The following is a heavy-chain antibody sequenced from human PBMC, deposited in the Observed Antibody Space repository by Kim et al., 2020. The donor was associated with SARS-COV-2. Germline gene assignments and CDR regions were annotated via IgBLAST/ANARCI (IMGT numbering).Heavy chain of an antibody. J-gene: IGHJ4*02. CDR2: ITSSSTTI. D-gene: IGHD6-13*01. Sequence: GGSLRLSCAASGFTFSSYNMNWVRQAPGKGLEWVSYITSSSTTIYYADSVKGRFTISRDDAKNSLYLQMNSLRDKDTAVYYCAVVGAAGGKDYWGQGTLVTVSS. CDR1: GFTFSSYN. CDR3: AVVGAAGGKDY. V-gene: IGHV3-48*02.